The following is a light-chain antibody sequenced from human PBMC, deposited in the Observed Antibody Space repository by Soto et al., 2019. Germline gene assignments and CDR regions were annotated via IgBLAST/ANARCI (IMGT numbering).Light chain of an antibody. CDR2: RAS. J-gene: IGKJ1*01. CDR1: QSINNW. Sequence: DIQMTQSPYTLSASVGDRVTITCRTSQSINNWLAWYQQKPGKAPKLFIFRASTLEIGVPSRFSGSGSGTEFTLSISSLQPDDFATYFCQQYDSFPRTFGQGTKXEIK. V-gene: IGKV1-5*03. CDR3: QQYDSFPRT.